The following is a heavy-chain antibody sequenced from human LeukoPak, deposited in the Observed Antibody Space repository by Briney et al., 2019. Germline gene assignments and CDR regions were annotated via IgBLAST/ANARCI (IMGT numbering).Heavy chain of an antibody. CDR2: ISSSSTYI. V-gene: IGHV3-21*01. D-gene: IGHD3-16*01. CDR3: ARDGGTTLDD. J-gene: IGHJ4*02. Sequence: GGSLRLSCAASGFAFNTYTINCVRQAPGKGLEWVSSISSSSTYIRYADSLQGRFTISRDNAKNSLYLQMNRLRAEDTAVYYCARDGGTTLDDWGQGTLVTVSS. CDR1: GFAFNTYT.